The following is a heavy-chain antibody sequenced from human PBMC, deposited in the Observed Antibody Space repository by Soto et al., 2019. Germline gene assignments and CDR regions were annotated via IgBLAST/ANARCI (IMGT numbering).Heavy chain of an antibody. V-gene: IGHV3-23*01. J-gene: IGHJ6*02. CDR2: ISSRGDRT. CDR1: GFTFSRYA. Sequence: PGGPLRLSCAGSGFTFSRYAMNWVRQAPGKGLEWVSIISSRGDRTSYAESVKGRFTISRDDSKNTLFLHMNSLGAEDTAVYYCAKETGYSYGFQPNALDVWGQGTTVTVSS. CDR3: AKETGYSYGFQPNALDV. D-gene: IGHD5-18*01.